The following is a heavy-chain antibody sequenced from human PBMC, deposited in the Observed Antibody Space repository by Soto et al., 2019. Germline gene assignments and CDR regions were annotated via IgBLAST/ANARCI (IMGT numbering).Heavy chain of an antibody. CDR2: IYYSGST. V-gene: IGHV4-59*11. J-gene: IGHJ4*02. Sequence: WSVAGGTSIGLGCRWIIQTPGKGLECIGYIYYSGSTNYNPSLESRVTISVDTSRNQFSLKLTSVTAADTAVYYCARRISGWDYFDYWGQGALVTVSS. CDR3: ARRISGWDYFDY. D-gene: IGHD6-25*01. CDR1: GGTSIGLG.